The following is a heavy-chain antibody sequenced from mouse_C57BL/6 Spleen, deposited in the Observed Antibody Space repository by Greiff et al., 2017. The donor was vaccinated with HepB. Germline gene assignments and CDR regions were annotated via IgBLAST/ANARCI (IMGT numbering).Heavy chain of an antibody. CDR1: GFSLSTSGMG. Sequence: QVQLKESGPGILQSSQTLSLTCSFSGFSLSTSGMGVSWIRQPSGKGLEWLAHIYWDDDKRYNPSLKSRLTISKDTSRNQVFLKITSVDTADTATYYCARRRDYGTHYAMDYWGQGTSVTVSS. D-gene: IGHD1-1*01. J-gene: IGHJ4*01. CDR3: ARRRDYGTHYAMDY. CDR2: IYWDDDK. V-gene: IGHV8-12*01.